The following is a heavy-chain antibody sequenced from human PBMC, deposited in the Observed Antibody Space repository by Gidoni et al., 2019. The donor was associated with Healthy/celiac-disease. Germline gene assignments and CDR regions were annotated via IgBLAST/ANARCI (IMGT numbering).Heavy chain of an antibody. J-gene: IGHJ4*02. CDR3: ARDDSSVYLPYFDY. CDR1: GFTFSSYA. Sequence: EVQLVESGGGLVQPGGSLRLSCAASGFTFSSYAIHWVRQAPGKGLEYVSAISSNGGSTYYANSVKGRFTISSDNSKNTLYLQMGSLRAEDMAVYYCARDDSSVYLPYFDYWGQGTLVTVSS. V-gene: IGHV3-64*01. D-gene: IGHD3-22*01. CDR2: ISSNGGST.